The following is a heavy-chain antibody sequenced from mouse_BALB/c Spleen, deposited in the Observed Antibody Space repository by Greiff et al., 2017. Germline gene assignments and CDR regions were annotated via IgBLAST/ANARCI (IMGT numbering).Heavy chain of an antibody. CDR3: ARKGDYYGSSQFAY. CDR2: INPSTGYT. D-gene: IGHD1-1*01. CDR1: GYTFTSYW. J-gene: IGHJ3*01. Sequence: QVQLKESGAELAKPGASVKMSCKASGYTFTSYWMHWVKQRPGQGLEWIGYINPSTGYTEYNQKFKDKATLTTDKSSSTAYMQLSSLTSEDSAVYYCARKGDYYGSSQFAYWGQGTLVTVSA. V-gene: IGHV1-7*01.